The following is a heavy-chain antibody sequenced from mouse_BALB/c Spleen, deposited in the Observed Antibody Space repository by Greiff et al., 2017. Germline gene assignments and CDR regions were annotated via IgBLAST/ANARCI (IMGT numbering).Heavy chain of an antibody. D-gene: IGHD2-4*01. CDR1: GFTFSSYA. CDR2: ISSGGST. CDR3: ARMGYYDYGYAMDY. V-gene: IGHV5-6-5*01. Sequence: VESGGGLVKPGGSLKLSCAASGFTFSSYAMSWVRQTPEKRLEWVASISSGGSTYYPDSVKGRFTISRDNARNILYLQMSSLRSEDTAMYYCARMGYYDYGYAMDYWGQGTSVTVSS. J-gene: IGHJ4*01.